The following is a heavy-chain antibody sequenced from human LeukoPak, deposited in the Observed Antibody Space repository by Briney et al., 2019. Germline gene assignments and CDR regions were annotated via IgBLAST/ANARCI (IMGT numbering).Heavy chain of an antibody. CDR1: GYSISSGYY. Sequence: KPSETLSLTCTVSGYSISSGYYWGWIGQPPGKGLEWIGSIYHSGSTYYNPSLKSRVTISVDTSKNQFSLKLSSVTAADTAVYYCAKVPMVRGVSFDPWGQGTLVTVSS. CDR3: AKVPMVRGVSFDP. V-gene: IGHV4-38-2*02. CDR2: IYHSGST. D-gene: IGHD3-10*01. J-gene: IGHJ5*02.